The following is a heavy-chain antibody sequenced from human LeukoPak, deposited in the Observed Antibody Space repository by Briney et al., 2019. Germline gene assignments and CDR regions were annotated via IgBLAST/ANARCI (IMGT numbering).Heavy chain of an antibody. Sequence: ASVKVSCKVSGYTLTELSMHWVRQAPGKGLEWMGGFDPEDGETIYAQRFQGRVTMTEDTSTDTAYMELSSLRSEDTAVYYCATSHYDSSGPIDYWGQGTLVTVSS. CDR1: GYTLTELS. V-gene: IGHV1-24*01. J-gene: IGHJ4*02. D-gene: IGHD3-22*01. CDR3: ATSHYDSSGPIDY. CDR2: FDPEDGET.